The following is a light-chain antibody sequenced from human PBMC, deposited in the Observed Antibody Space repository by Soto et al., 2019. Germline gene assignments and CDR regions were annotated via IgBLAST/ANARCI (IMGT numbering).Light chain of an antibody. Sequence: ARSPATLSLPPEERATLSCRASQSVSSNLAWYQQKPGQAPRLLIYGASSRATGIQNRFSGSGPGTDFTLTIRRLEPEDFAVYYCKQYGNSPQTFGQGTKVDI. V-gene: IGKV3-20*01. CDR2: GAS. CDR1: QSVSSN. CDR3: KQYGNSPQT. J-gene: IGKJ1*01.